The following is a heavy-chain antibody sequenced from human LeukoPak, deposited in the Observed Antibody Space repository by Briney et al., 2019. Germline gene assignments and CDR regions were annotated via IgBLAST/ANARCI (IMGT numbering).Heavy chain of an antibody. Sequence: NASETLSLTCTVSGGSISSYYWNWIRQPPGKGLEWIGYIYYSGNTNYNPSLKSRVTISVDASKNQFSLKLSSVTAADTAVYYCAGDQYAMDVWGQGTTVTVSS. V-gene: IGHV4-59*08. J-gene: IGHJ6*02. CDR1: GGSISSYY. D-gene: IGHD2-21*02. CDR2: IYYSGNT. CDR3: AGDQYAMDV.